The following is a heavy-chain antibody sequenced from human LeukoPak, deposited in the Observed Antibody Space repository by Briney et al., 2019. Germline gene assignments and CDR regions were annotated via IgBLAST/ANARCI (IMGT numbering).Heavy chain of an antibody. CDR2: ISYDGSNK. Sequence: GGSLRLSCAASGFTLSSYAMHWVREAPGEGLEWVAVISYDGSNKYFADSVKGRFTISRDNSKNTLFLQMNSLRPEDTVVYYCASDLVNIYTTGSTYDAFDLWGQGTMVTVSS. D-gene: IGHD1-1*01. J-gene: IGHJ3*01. V-gene: IGHV3-30*04. CDR3: ASDLVNIYTTGSTYDAFDL. CDR1: GFTLSSYA.